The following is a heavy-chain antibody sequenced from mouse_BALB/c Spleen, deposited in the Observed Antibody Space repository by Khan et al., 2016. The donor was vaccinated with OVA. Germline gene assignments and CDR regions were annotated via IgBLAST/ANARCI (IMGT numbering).Heavy chain of an antibody. CDR2: INTYTGEP. D-gene: IGHD2-10*01. J-gene: IGHJ4*01. CDR3: ARPPYFSYTLDH. Sequence: QIQLVQSGPELKKPGETVKISCKASGYTFTNYGMNWVKQSPGKALKWMGWINTYTGEPTYADDFKGRFAFSLETSASTAYLQINNLKDEDTATYFCARPPYFSYTLDHGGQGTSVTVSS. CDR1: GYTFTNYG. V-gene: IGHV9-3-1*01.